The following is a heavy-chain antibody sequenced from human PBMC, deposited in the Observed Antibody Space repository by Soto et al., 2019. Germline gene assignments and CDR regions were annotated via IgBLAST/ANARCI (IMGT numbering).Heavy chain of an antibody. Sequence: QVQLVQSGAEVKKPGASVKVSCTASGYTFTSYDINWVRQATGQGLEWMGWMNPNSGNTGYAQKFQGRVTMTKNTSIITAYMELSSMRSEDTAVYYCAIGGYCRGGSCYSAYDYYYMDLWGKGTTVTVYS. CDR1: GYTFTSYD. V-gene: IGHV1-8*01. J-gene: IGHJ6*03. D-gene: IGHD2-15*01. CDR2: MNPNSGNT. CDR3: AIGGYCRGGSCYSAYDYYYMDL.